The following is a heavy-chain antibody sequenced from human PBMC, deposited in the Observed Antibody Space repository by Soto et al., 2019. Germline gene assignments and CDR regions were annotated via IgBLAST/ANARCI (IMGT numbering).Heavy chain of an antibody. J-gene: IGHJ4*02. CDR2: INAGNGNT. CDR1: GYTFTSYA. V-gene: IGHV1-3*01. Sequence: GASVKVSCKASGYTFTSYAMHWVRQAPGQRLEWMGWINAGNGNTKYSQKFQGRVTITRDTSASTAYMELSSLRSEDTAVYYCARVSFPVGDSSGYYSSFDYWGQGTLVTVSS. D-gene: IGHD3-22*01. CDR3: ARVSFPVGDSSGYYSSFDY.